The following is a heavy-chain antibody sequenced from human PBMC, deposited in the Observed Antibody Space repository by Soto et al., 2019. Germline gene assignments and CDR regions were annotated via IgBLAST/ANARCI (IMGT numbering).Heavy chain of an antibody. CDR1: GGSISSYY. J-gene: IGHJ5*02. CDR3: ARDVRHLSGWVPIHNYFDP. CDR2: IYYSGST. V-gene: IGHV4-59*01. D-gene: IGHD6-19*01. Sequence: SETLSLTCTVSGGSISSYYWSWIRQPPGKGLEWIGYIYYSGSTNYNPSLKSRVTMSVDTSKNQFSLNLSSVTAADTAVYFCARDVRHLSGWVPIHNYFDPWGQGTLVTVSS.